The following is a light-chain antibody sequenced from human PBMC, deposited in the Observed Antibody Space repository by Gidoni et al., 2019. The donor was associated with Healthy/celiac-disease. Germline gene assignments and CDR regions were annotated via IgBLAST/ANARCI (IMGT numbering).Light chain of an antibody. V-gene: IGLV2-14*01. CDR3: SSYTSSSSLN. CDR1: SSDVGGYNY. Sequence: QSALPQPAFVSASPGQSITISCTGTSSDVGGYNYVSWYQQHPGKAPKLMIYDVSNRPSGVSNRFSGSKSGNTASLTISGLQAEDEADYYCSSYTSSSSLNFGTGTKVTVL. CDR2: DVS. J-gene: IGLJ1*01.